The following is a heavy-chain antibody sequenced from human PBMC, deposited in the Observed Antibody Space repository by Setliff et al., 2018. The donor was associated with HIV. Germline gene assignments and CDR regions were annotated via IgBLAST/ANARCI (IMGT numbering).Heavy chain of an antibody. CDR1: GYPIDSGFY. J-gene: IGHJ6*03. CDR2: SYHTGSK. Sequence: PSETLSLTCAVYGYPIDSGFYWGWIRQTPGKGLEWIASSYHTGSKYYNPSLKRRVTISVDTSKNQFSLKLTSVTAADRAVYYCARHRDPPGSSWIYYYSYMDVWGKGTTVTVSS. CDR3: ARHRDPPGSSWIYYYSYMDV. D-gene: IGHD6-13*01. V-gene: IGHV4-38-2*01.